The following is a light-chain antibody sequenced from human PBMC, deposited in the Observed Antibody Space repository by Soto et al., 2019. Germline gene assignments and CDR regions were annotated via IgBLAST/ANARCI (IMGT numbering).Light chain of an antibody. J-gene: IGKJ5*01. CDR3: QQYGTTRIT. Sequence: DIQMTQSPSTLSGSVGDRVTITCRASQTISSWLAWYQQKPGKAPKLLIYKASTLKSGVPSRFSGSGSGTEFTLTISSLQPDDFAVYYCQQYGTTRITFGQGTRLEIK. V-gene: IGKV1-5*03. CDR1: QTISSW. CDR2: KAS.